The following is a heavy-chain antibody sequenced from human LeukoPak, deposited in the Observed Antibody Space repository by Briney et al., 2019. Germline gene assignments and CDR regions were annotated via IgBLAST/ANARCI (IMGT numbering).Heavy chain of an antibody. CDR1: GFTFSSYW. Sequence: GGSLRLSCAASGFTFSSYWMSWVRQAPGKGLEWVANIKQDGSEKYYVDSMKGRFTISRDNAKNSLYLQMNSLRAEDTAVYYCARVRLSKRAAAGGNYYYYYMDVWGKGTSVTVSS. CDR3: ARVRLSKRAAAGGNYYYYYMDV. CDR2: IKQDGSEK. J-gene: IGHJ6*03. D-gene: IGHD6-13*01. V-gene: IGHV3-7*01.